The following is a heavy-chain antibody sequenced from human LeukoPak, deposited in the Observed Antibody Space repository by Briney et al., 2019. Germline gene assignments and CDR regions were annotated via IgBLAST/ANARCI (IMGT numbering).Heavy chain of an antibody. V-gene: IGHV3-48*03. CDR3: ARGLTIFGVVNEYGMDV. D-gene: IGHD3-3*01. CDR2: ISSSGSTI. CDR1: GFTFSSYE. Sequence: GASLRLSCAASGFTFSSYEMNWVRQAPGKGLEWVSYISSSGSTIYYADSVKGRFTISRDNAKNSLYLQMNSLRAEGTAVYYCARGLTIFGVVNEYGMDVWGQGTTVTVSS. J-gene: IGHJ6*02.